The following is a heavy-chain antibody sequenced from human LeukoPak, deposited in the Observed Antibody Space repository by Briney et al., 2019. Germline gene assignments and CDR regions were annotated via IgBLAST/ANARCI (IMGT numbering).Heavy chain of an antibody. CDR1: GYRFTSYW. V-gene: IGHV5-51*01. Sequence: PGESLKISCKGSGYRFTSYWIGWVRQMPGKGLEWMGIIYPDDSDTRYSPSFEGQVTISADKSISTSYLQWSSLKASDTAMYYCARHKSIAVAGTAYYYYYYGMDVWGQGTTVTVSS. J-gene: IGHJ6*02. CDR2: IYPDDSDT. D-gene: IGHD6-19*01. CDR3: ARHKSIAVAGTAYYYYYYGMDV.